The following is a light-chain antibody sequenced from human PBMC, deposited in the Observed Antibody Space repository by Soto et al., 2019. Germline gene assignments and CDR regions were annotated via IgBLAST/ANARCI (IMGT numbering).Light chain of an antibody. CDR3: KSYAVGSTYV. V-gene: IGLV2-14*01. Sequence: QSVLTQPASVSGSPGQSITIYCTGTGXDIGYFNYVSWYQQQPGKAPKLMIYEVDNRPSGVSIRFSGSKSGSTASLTISGLQAEDEADYYCKSYAVGSTYVFGTGTKVTVL. CDR1: GXDIGYFNY. CDR2: EVD. J-gene: IGLJ1*01.